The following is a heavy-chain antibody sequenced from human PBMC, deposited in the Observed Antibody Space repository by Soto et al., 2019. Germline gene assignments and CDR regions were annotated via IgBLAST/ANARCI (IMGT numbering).Heavy chain of an antibody. V-gene: IGHV1-3*01. CDR3: ARDYKKQLWLLGDPEPYTWFDP. J-gene: IGHJ5*02. Sequence: ASVKVSCKASGYTFTSYAMHWVRQAPGQRLEWMGWINAGNGNTKYSQKFQGRVTITRDTSASTAYMELSSLRSEDTAVYYCARDYKKQLWLLGDPEPYTWFDPWGQGTLVTVSS. D-gene: IGHD5-18*01. CDR1: GYTFTSYA. CDR2: INAGNGNT.